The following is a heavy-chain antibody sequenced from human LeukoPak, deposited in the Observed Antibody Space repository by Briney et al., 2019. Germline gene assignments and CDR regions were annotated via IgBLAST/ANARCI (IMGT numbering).Heavy chain of an antibody. CDR2: ISYDGSNK. D-gene: IGHD4-17*01. CDR1: GFTFSSYG. CDR3: ARRKVTTVTTKEPGYYYYYGMDV. V-gene: IGHV3-30*03. J-gene: IGHJ6*02. Sequence: GGSLRLSCAASGFTFSSYGMHWVRQAPGKGLEWVAVISYDGSNKYYADSVKGRFTISRDNAKKSLYLQMNSLRAEDTAVYYCARRKVTTVTTKEPGYYYYYGMDVWGQGTTVTVSS.